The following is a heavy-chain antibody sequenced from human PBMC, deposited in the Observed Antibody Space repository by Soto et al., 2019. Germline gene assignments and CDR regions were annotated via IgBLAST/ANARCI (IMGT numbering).Heavy chain of an antibody. CDR2: IYYSGST. CDR1: GGSISSSY. D-gene: IGHD1-7*01. Sequence: SETLSLTSTVSGGSISSSYWIWLRQPPGKGLEWIGYIYYSGSTNYNPSLKSRVTISVDTSKNQFSLKLSSVTAADTAVDYCARNYHKTNYYYYMDVWGKGTTVT. J-gene: IGHJ6*03. CDR3: ARNYHKTNYYYYMDV. V-gene: IGHV4-59*01.